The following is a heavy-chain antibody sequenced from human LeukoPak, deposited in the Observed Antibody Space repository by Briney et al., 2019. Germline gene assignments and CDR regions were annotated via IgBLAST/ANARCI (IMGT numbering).Heavy chain of an antibody. CDR2: VYWDDDK. J-gene: IGHJ4*02. CDR3: ARREVELDYFDY. D-gene: IGHD1-7*01. V-gene: IGHV2-5*02. Sequence: SGPTLVKPTQSLTLTCTFSGFSLSTSGVGVGWILQPPGKALDWLALVYWDDDKRYSPSLKSRLTITKDTSKNQVVIIMTNMDPVDTATYFCARREVELDYFDYWGQGTLVTVSS. CDR1: GFSLSTSGVG.